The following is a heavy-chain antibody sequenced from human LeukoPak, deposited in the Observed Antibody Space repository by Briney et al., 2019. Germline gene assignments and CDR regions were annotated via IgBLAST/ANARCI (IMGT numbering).Heavy chain of an antibody. V-gene: IGHV1-2*02. CDR2: INPNSGGT. D-gene: IGHD1-26*01. Sequence: ASVKVSCKASGYTFTGYYMHWVRQAPGQGLEWMGWINPNSGGTNYAQKFQGRVTMTRDTSISTAYVELSRLRSDDTAVYYCARGGELTSLGYYYYMDVWGKGTTVTVSS. J-gene: IGHJ6*03. CDR3: ARGGELTSLGYYYYMDV. CDR1: GYTFTGYY.